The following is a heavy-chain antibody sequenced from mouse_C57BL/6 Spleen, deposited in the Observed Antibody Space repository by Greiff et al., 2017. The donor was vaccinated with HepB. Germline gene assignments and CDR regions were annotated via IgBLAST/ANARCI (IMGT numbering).Heavy chain of an antibody. Sequence: QVQLQQSGAELVRPGASVTLSCKASGYTFTDYEMHWVKQTPVHGLEWIGAIDPETGGTAYNQKFKGKAILTADKSSSTAYMELRSLTSEDSAVYYCTRWYYGSSYEFAYWGQGTLVTVSA. V-gene: IGHV1-15*01. CDR2: IDPETGGT. CDR3: TRWYYGSSYEFAY. CDR1: GYTFTDYE. J-gene: IGHJ3*01. D-gene: IGHD1-1*01.